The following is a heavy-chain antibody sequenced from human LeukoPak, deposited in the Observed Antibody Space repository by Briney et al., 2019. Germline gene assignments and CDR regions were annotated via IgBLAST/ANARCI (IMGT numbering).Heavy chain of an antibody. CDR3: ARDRRSSGGLDY. J-gene: IGHJ4*02. CDR1: GSTFDDYT. CDR2: ISWDGGST. D-gene: IGHD6-25*01. V-gene: IGHV3-43*01. Sequence: GGSLRLSCAASGSTFDDYTMHWVRQAPGKGLEWVSLISWDGGSTYYADSVKGRFTISRDNSKNSLYLQMNSLRTEDTAVYYCARDRRSSGGLDYWGQGTLVTVSS.